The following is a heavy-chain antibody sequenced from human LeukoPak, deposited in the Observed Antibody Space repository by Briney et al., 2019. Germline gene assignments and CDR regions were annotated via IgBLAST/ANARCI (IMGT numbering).Heavy chain of an antibody. J-gene: IGHJ4*02. CDR3: ARQPYGAGSYTFDL. CDR2: IYYSGST. Sequence: SETLSLTCTVSGGSISSHYWSWIRQPPGKGLEWIGYIYYSGSTNYNPSLKSRVTISADTSKNQCSLKLSSVTAADTAVYYCARQPYGAGSYTFDLWDQGTLVTVSS. D-gene: IGHD3-10*01. CDR1: GGSISSHY. V-gene: IGHV4-59*08.